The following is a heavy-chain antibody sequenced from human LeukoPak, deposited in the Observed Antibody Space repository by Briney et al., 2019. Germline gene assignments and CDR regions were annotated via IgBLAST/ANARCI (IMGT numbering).Heavy chain of an antibody. CDR2: MNPNSGNT. CDR3: ARGRGAAAGSPLDY. CDR1: GYTFTSYD. D-gene: IGHD6-13*01. J-gene: IGHJ4*02. V-gene: IGHV1-8*01. Sequence: ASVKVSCKASGYTFTSYDINRVRQATGQGLEWMGWMNPNSGNTGYAQKFQGRVTMTRNTSISTAYMELSSLRSEDTAVYYCARGRGAAAGSPLDYWGQGTLVTVSS.